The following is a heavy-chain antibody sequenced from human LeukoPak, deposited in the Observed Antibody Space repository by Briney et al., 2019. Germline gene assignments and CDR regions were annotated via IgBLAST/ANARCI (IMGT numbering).Heavy chain of an antibody. CDR2: ISYDGSNK. CDR3: AREATGGFDP. Sequence: GRSLRLSCAASGFTFSSYAMHWVRQAPGKGLEWVAVISYDGSNKYYADSVKGRFTISRDNSKNTLYLQMNSLRAEDTAEYYCAREATGGFDPWGQGTLVTVSS. V-gene: IGHV3-30-3*01. J-gene: IGHJ5*02. CDR1: GFTFSSYA.